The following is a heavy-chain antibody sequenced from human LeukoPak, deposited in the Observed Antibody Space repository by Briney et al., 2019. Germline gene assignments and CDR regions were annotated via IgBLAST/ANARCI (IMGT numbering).Heavy chain of an antibody. CDR2: ISAYNGNT. CDR1: GYTFTTYG. V-gene: IGHV1-18*01. Sequence: GASVKVSCKASGYTFTTYGITWVRQAPGQGLEWMGWISAYNGNTYYAQKVQGRVTMTTDTSTNTAYMELSRLRSDDTAVYYCARGDSSSRPYYYYYMDVWGKGTTVTVSS. D-gene: IGHD6-13*01. CDR3: ARGDSSSRPYYYYYMDV. J-gene: IGHJ6*03.